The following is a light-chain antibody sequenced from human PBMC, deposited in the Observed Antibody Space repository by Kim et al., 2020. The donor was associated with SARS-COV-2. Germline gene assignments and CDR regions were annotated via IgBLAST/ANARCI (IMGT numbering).Light chain of an antibody. V-gene: IGLV6-57*02. J-gene: IGLJ2*01. CDR1: GGSIVNNY. Sequence: NFMLTQPHSVSESPGKTVTISCTGSGGSIVNNYVQWYQQRPGRAPTTVIYMDNRRPSGVPDRFSGSIDSSSNSASLTISGLRTEDGADYYCQSYDTSDRGVFGGGTQLTVL. CDR2: MDN. CDR3: QSYDTSDRGV.